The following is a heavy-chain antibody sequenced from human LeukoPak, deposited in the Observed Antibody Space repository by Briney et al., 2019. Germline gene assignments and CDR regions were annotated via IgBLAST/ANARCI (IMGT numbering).Heavy chain of an antibody. Sequence: GASVKVSCKASGYTFTSYHMHWVRLAPGQGLEWMGIINPSGDSRSYAQKFQGRVTMTRNTSTSTVYMELSSLRSEDTAVYYCASAETISSSWPYYFDYWGQGTLVTVSS. CDR2: INPSGDSR. D-gene: IGHD6-13*01. J-gene: IGHJ4*02. V-gene: IGHV1-46*01. CDR3: ASAETISSSWPYYFDY. CDR1: GYTFTSYH.